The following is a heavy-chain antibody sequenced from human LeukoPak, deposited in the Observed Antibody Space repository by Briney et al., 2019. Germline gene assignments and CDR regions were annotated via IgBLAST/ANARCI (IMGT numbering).Heavy chain of an antibody. D-gene: IGHD6-13*01. Sequence: SDTLSLTCAVYGGSFSAYYWSWIRQPPGKGLEWIGEINHSGSTNYNPSLKSRVTISIDTSKNQFSLEMSSVTAADTAVYYCARGRGARSSRWYNWFDPWGQGTLVTVSS. CDR1: GGSFSAYY. J-gene: IGHJ5*02. V-gene: IGHV4-34*01. CDR3: ARGRGARSSRWYNWFDP. CDR2: INHSGST.